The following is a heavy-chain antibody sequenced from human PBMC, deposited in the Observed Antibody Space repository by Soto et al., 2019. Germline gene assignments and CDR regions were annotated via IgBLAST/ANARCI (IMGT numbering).Heavy chain of an antibody. CDR3: AKRDYYGSGSFALAT. CDR1: GFTFSRNA. CDR2: VSGDGYAS. D-gene: IGHD3-10*01. Sequence: GGSLRLSCAGSGFTFSRNAMSWVRQAPGKGLEWVSSVSGDGYASDYADSVKGRFTVSRHNSKNTLYLQMNSLRAEDTTVYYCAKRDYYGSGSFALATWGQGTLVTVSS. V-gene: IGHV3-23*01. J-gene: IGHJ4*03.